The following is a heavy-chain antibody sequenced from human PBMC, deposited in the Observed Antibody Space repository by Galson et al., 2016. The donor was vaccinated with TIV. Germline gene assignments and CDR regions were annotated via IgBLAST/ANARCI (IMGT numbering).Heavy chain of an antibody. CDR3: AKDRVKTVFGAGSFDF. D-gene: IGHD3-3*01. J-gene: IGHJ4*02. V-gene: IGHV3-23*01. Sequence: SLRLSCAASGFTFTTYAMRWVRQAPGKGLEWVSSISFTGGSTYYADSVKGRFTVSRDNSKNTVYLQMNRLLTDDTATYFCAKDRVKTVFGAGSFDFWGQGTRLTVSS. CDR1: GFTFTTYA. CDR2: ISFTGGST.